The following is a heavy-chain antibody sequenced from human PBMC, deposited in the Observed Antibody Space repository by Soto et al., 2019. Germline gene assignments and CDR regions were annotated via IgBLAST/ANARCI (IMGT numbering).Heavy chain of an antibody. CDR3: RGYCISSSCYESGMDV. J-gene: IGHJ6*02. D-gene: IGHD2-2*01. V-gene: IGHV3-73*01. Sequence: EVQLVESGGGLVQPGGSLKLSCAASGFTFSGAAMHWVRQASGKGLEWVGRIRSKANSYATEYAASVKGRFTISRDDSKNTAYLQMNSLKTEDTAVYYYRGYCISSSCYESGMDVWGQGTTVIVSS. CDR1: GFTFSGAA. CDR2: IRSKANSYAT.